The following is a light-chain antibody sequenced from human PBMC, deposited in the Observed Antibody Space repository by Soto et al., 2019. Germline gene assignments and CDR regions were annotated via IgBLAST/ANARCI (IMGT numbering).Light chain of an antibody. J-gene: IGLJ1*01. CDR1: SSNIGSNT. Sequence: QSVLTQPPSASGTPGQRVTISCSGSSSNIGSNTVNWYQQLPGTAPKLLIYSNKQRPSGVPDRFSGSKSGTSASLAISGLQSEDEAVYYCAAWDDSLNVLYVFGTGTKVTVL. CDR2: SNK. V-gene: IGLV1-44*01. CDR3: AAWDDSLNVLYV.